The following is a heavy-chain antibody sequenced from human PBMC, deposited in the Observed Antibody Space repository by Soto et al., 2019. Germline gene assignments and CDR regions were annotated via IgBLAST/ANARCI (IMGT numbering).Heavy chain of an antibody. CDR3: AINADV. V-gene: IGHV4-59*08. J-gene: IGHJ6*02. CDR1: GASISGHF. CDR2: IYNTGS. Sequence: QVQLQESGPGLVKPSETLSLTCTVSGASISGHFWSWFRQPPGKGLEWIAYIYNTGSSYNPSLKSXXTISVDTSKEQLSLKLSSVIAAASAVYYCAINADVWGQGTTVTVSS.